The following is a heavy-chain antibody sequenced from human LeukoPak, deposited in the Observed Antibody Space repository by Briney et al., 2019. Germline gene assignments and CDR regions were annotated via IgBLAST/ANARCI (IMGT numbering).Heavy chain of an antibody. CDR2: ISAYNGNT. V-gene: IGHV1-18*01. Sequence: GASVTVSCKASGYTFTSYGISWVRQAPGQGLEWMGWISAYNGNTNYAQKLQGRVTMTTDTSTSTAYMELRSLRSDDTAVYYCARVPHCSSTSCTNYYYYMDVWGKGTTVTVSS. CDR1: GYTFTSYG. J-gene: IGHJ6*03. D-gene: IGHD2-2*01. CDR3: ARVPHCSSTSCTNYYYYMDV.